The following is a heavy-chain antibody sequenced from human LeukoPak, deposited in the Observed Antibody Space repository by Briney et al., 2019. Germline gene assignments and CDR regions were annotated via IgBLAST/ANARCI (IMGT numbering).Heavy chain of an antibody. Sequence: GGSLRLSCAASGFTFDDYAMHWARQAPGKGLEWVSLISWEGGSTYYADSVKGRFTISRDNSKNSLYLQMNSLRPEDTAVYYCASMVLAGGYSFIPELGAHAPKGGLTGRKYYYYYYMDVWGKGTTVTVSS. D-gene: IGHD5-18*01. J-gene: IGHJ6*03. CDR1: GFTFDDYA. CDR2: ISWEGGST. CDR3: ASMVLAGGYSFIPELGAHAPKGGLTGRKYYYYYYMDV. V-gene: IGHV3-43D*03.